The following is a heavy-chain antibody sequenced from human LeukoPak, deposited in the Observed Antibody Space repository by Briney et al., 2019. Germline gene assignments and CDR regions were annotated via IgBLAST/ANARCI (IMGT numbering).Heavy chain of an antibody. V-gene: IGHV4-4*07. D-gene: IGHD6-19*01. J-gene: IGHJ4*02. CDR3: ARDQQQWLGPFDY. CDR2: IHTSGST. Sequence: SETLSLTCTVSGGSISISSYYWSWIRQPAGKGLAWIGRIHTSGSTNYNPSLKSRLTMSVDTSKNQFSLKLSSVTAADTAVYYCARDQQQWLGPFDYWGQGTLVTVSS. CDR1: GGSISISSYY.